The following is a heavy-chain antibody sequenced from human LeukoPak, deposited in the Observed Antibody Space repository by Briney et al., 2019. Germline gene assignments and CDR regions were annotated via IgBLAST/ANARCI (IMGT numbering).Heavy chain of an antibody. V-gene: IGHV4-61*08. CDR1: GGSISSSGYY. Sequence: SETLSLTCTASGGSISSSGYYWSWIRQPPGKGLEWIGYIYYSGSTNYNPSLKSRVTISVDTSKNQFSLKLSSVTAADTAVYYCAREAGVHYYYGMDVWGQGTTVTVSS. J-gene: IGHJ6*02. D-gene: IGHD6-19*01. CDR2: IYYSGST. CDR3: AREAGVHYYYGMDV.